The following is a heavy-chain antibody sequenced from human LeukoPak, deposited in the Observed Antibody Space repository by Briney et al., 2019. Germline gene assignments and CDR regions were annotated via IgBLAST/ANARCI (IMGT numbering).Heavy chain of an antibody. CDR1: GFTFSSYS. V-gene: IGHV3-48*01. CDR2: ISTSSSTR. J-gene: IGHJ4*02. Sequence: PGGSLRLSCAASGFTFSSYSMNWVRQAPGKGLEWVSYISTSSSTRNYADSVKGLFTISRDNSKKTLYLQVNSLKPEDTAVYYCARGGDLGSCSGGTCYSVDYWGQGTVVTVSS. CDR3: ARGGDLGSCSGGTCYSVDY. D-gene: IGHD2-15*01.